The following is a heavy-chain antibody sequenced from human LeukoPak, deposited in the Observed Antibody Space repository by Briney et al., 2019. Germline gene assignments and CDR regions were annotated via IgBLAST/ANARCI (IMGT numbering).Heavy chain of an antibody. D-gene: IGHD6-13*01. V-gene: IGHV4-39*01. CDR2: IYYSGST. J-gene: IGHJ5*02. CDR3: ARGIAAAGSNWFDP. CDR1: GGSISSSSYY. Sequence: PSETLSLTCTVSGGSISSSSYYRGWIRQPPGKGLEWIGSIYYSGSTYYNPSLKSRVTISVDTSKNQFSLKLSSVTAADTAVYYCARGIAAAGSNWFDPWGQGTLVTVSS.